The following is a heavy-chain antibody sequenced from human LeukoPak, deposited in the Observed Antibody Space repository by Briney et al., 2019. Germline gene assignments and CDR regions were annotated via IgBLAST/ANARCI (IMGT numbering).Heavy chain of an antibody. CDR1: GFTFSDYY. Sequence: GGSLRLSCAASGFTFSDYYMSWIRQAPGKGLVWVSRINGDGSITTYADSVKGRFTISRDNAKNMLYLQLDSLTAEDTAVYYCSRGLVGYYHDSSTYPDSWGQGTLVTVSS. CDR2: INGDGSIT. V-gene: IGHV3-74*01. J-gene: IGHJ4*02. D-gene: IGHD3-22*01. CDR3: SRGLVGYYHDSSTYPDS.